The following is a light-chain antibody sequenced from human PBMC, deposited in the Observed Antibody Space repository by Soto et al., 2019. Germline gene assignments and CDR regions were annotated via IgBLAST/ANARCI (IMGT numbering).Light chain of an antibody. CDR2: AAS. Sequence: DIQLTQSPSFLSASVGDRVTITCRASQGINNFLGWYQQKPGKGPKLLIYAASALQSGIPSRFSGSGSGTEFTLTITSLQPEDFATYFCQQLNSFPITFGQGTRLDMK. CDR1: QGINNF. J-gene: IGKJ5*01. V-gene: IGKV1-9*01. CDR3: QQLNSFPIT.